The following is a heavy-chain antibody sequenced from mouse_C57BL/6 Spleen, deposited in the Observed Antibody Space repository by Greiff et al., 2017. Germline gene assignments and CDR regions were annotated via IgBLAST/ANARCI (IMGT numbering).Heavy chain of an antibody. D-gene: IGHD3-2*02. Sequence: VQLQQSGPVLVKPGASVKISCKASGYTFTDYYMNWVKQSHGKSLEWIGDINPNNGGTSYNQKFKGKATLTVDKSSSTAYMELRSLTSEDSAVYYCARTGEQLRLPFAYWGQGTLVTVSA. CDR1: GYTFTDYY. CDR3: ARTGEQLRLPFAY. J-gene: IGHJ3*01. CDR2: INPNNGGT. V-gene: IGHV1-26*01.